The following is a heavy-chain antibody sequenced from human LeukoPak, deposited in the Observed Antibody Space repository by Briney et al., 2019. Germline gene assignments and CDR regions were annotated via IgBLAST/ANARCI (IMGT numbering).Heavy chain of an antibody. CDR1: GYILTSYG. Sequence: ASVKVSCKASGYILTSYGISWVRQAPRQGLEWMGWISLNNGYTNYAQKFQGRVTMTTDTSTSTAYMDLRTLRSDAAAVYYCARDMRHYRNYDSSGYYYNFEYWGQGTLVTVSS. V-gene: IGHV1-18*01. CDR3: ARDMRHYRNYDSSGYYYNFEY. D-gene: IGHD3-22*01. J-gene: IGHJ4*02. CDR2: ISLNNGYT.